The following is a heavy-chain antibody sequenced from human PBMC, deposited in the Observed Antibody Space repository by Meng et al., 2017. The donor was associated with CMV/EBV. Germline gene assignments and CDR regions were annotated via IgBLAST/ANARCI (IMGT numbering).Heavy chain of an antibody. J-gene: IGHJ6*02. CDR3: VRDQGGESMIAVLIERFGMDV. CDR1: GFTFNTYA. Sequence: GESLKISCAASGFTFNTYAMHWVRQAPGKGLEWVAVISYDGSNKYTADSVQGRLTISRDNSKNNLYLQMNSLTAEDTAVYYCVRDQGGESMIAVLIERFGMDVWGQGTTVTVSS. CDR2: ISYDGSNK. D-gene: IGHD3-22*01. V-gene: IGHV3-30*04.